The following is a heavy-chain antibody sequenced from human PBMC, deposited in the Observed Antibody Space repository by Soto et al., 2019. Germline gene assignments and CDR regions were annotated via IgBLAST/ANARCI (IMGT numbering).Heavy chain of an antibody. CDR3: AHRSGIPAAGTHFDY. Sequence: QITLKESGPTLVKPTQTLTLTCTFSGFSLSTSGVGVGWIRQPPGKALEWLALIYWDDDKRYSPSLKSRLTITKDTSKNQVVLTMTNMDPVDTATYYCAHRSGIPAAGTHFDYWGQGTLVTVSS. CDR2: IYWDDDK. V-gene: IGHV2-5*02. CDR1: GFSLSTSGVG. D-gene: IGHD6-13*01. J-gene: IGHJ4*02.